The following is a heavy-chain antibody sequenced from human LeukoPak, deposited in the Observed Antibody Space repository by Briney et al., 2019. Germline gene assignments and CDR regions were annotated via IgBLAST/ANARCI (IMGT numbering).Heavy chain of an antibody. CDR1: GGSISSYY. V-gene: IGHV4-4*07. J-gene: IGHJ6*02. Sequence: SETLSLTCTVAGGSISSYYWSWIRQPAGKGLEWIGRIYTSGSTNYNPSLKSGVTMSVDTSKNQFSLKLSSVTAADTAVYYCARERYDFWSGYYRPLYYYYYGMDVWGQGTTVTVSS. CDR3: ARERYDFWSGYYRPLYYYYYGMDV. D-gene: IGHD3-3*01. CDR2: IYTSGST.